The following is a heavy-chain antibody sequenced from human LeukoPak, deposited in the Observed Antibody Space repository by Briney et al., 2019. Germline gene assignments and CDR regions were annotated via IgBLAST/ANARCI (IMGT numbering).Heavy chain of an antibody. V-gene: IGHV3-74*01. Sequence: GGSLRLSCAASGFTFSSYWMHWVRQAPGKGLVWVSRIKGDGSSTTYADSVKGRFTISRDNAKNTLHLQMNSLRAEDTAVYYCARESGSHFDYWGQGTLVTVSS. J-gene: IGHJ4*02. D-gene: IGHD1-26*01. CDR3: ARESGSHFDY. CDR1: GFTFSSYW. CDR2: IKGDGSST.